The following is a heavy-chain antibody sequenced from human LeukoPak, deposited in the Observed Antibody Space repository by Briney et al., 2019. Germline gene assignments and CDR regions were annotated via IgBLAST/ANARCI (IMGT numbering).Heavy chain of an antibody. Sequence: GASVTVSCKVSGYTLTELSMHWVRQAPGKGLEWMGGFDPEDGETVYAQRFQGRVTITEDTSTDTAYMELSSLRSEDTAVYYCATGSLRLGEFSLGYWGQGTLVTVSS. CDR3: ATGSLRLGEFSLGY. CDR2: FDPEDGET. D-gene: IGHD3-16*02. J-gene: IGHJ4*02. V-gene: IGHV1-24*01. CDR1: GYTLTELS.